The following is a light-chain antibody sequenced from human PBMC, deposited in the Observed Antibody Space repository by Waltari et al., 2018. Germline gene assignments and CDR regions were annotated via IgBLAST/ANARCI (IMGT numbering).Light chain of an antibody. V-gene: IGKV2-29*02. Sequence: DIVMTQTPLSLSVTPGQPASISCKSSQSLLHSDGKTYLYWYLQKPGQSPQLLIYEVSSRVSGVPDRFGGSGSGTDFTLKISRVEAEDVGVYYCMQGIHLPYTFGQGTKLEIK. CDR2: EVS. J-gene: IGKJ2*01. CDR3: MQGIHLPYT. CDR1: QSLLHSDGKTY.